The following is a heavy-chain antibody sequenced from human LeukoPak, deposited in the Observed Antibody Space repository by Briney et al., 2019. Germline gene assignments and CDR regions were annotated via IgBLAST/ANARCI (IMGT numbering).Heavy chain of an antibody. CDR1: GGSFSGYY. CDR3: ARYGSWYGIDY. Sequence: SETLSLTCAVYGGSFSGYYWSWIRQPPGKGLEWIGEINHSGSTNYNPSLKSRVTISVDTSKNQFSLKLSSVTAADTAVYYCARYGSWYGIDYWGQGTPVIVSS. D-gene: IGHD3-10*01. J-gene: IGHJ4*02. CDR2: INHSGST. V-gene: IGHV4-34*01.